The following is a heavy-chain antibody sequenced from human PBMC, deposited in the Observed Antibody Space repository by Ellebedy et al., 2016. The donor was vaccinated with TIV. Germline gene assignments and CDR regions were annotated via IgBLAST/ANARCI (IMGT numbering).Heavy chain of an antibody. J-gene: IGHJ4*02. V-gene: IGHV4-59*01. CDR3: ARSGGWYTPYDY. CDR1: GDSISGYY. D-gene: IGHD6-19*01. CDR2: IYSSGSG. Sequence: MPGGSLRLSCTVSGDSISGYYWSWILQPPGKGLEWIGYIYSSGSGEYNPSLKSRVTMSVDTSRGQFSLRLNSVTAADTAVYYCARSGGWYTPYDYWGQGTLVTVSS.